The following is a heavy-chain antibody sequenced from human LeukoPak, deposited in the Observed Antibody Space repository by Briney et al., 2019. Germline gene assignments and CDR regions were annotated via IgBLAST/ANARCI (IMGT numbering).Heavy chain of an antibody. CDR3: ARDVPVGI. CDR2: IYDSGST. J-gene: IGHJ4*02. V-gene: IGHV4-30-4*01. D-gene: IGHD2-2*01. Sequence: PSETLSLTCTVSGGSIRSGDYYWSWIRQSPGKGLEWIGYIYDSGSTYYNPSLKSRVSISVDTSKNQFSLKLSSVTAADTAVYYCARDVPVGIWGQGTLVTASS. CDR1: GGSIRSGDYY.